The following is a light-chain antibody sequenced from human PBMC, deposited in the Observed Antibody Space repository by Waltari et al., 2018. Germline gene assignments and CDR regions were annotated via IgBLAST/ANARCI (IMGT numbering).Light chain of an antibody. V-gene: IGLV1-36*01. Sequence: QSVLTQTPSVSEAPRQRVTLSCSGSRSNIGNNAFNWYQQVPGKAPKPLVFADDLLPSGVSDRFSGSKSGTSASLAISGLRSEDEGVYFCAAWDDSLKGVLFGGGTKLTVL. CDR1: RSNIGNNA. J-gene: IGLJ2*01. CDR3: AAWDDSLKGVL. CDR2: ADD.